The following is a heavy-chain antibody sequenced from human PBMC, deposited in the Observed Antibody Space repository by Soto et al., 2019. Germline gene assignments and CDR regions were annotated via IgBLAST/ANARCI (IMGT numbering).Heavy chain of an antibody. J-gene: IGHJ6*02. V-gene: IGHV3-7*01. CDR2: IKQDGSEK. CDR1: GFTSSSYG. D-gene: IGHD3-10*01. CDR3: ARDSYMVRGVIINYYYYGMDV. Sequence: PGRPLRLPYAAAGFTSSSYGRRWVSQTPGKGLEWVANIKQDGSEKYYVDSVKGRFTISRDNAKNSLYLQMNSLRAEDTAVYYCARDSYMVRGVIINYYYYGMDVWGQGTTVTVSS.